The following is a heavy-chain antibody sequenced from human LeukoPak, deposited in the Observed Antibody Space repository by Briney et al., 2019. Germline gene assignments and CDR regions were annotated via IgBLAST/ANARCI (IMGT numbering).Heavy chain of an antibody. CDR3: AKDKNWNVCDY. D-gene: IGHD1-1*01. V-gene: IGHV3-7*01. CDR2: INQDGSVK. Sequence: PGGSLRLSCAASGFTFSAYGMHWVRQAPGKGLEWVAHINQDGSVKNYVDSVKGRFTISRDNANNFLYLQMNSLRAEDTAVYYCAKDKNWNVCDYWGRGTLVTVSS. CDR1: GFTFSAYG. J-gene: IGHJ4*02.